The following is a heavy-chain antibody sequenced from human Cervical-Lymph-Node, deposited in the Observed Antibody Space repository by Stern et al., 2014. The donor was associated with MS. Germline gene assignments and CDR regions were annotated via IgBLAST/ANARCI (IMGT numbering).Heavy chain of an antibody. J-gene: IGHJ4*02. CDR1: GGSFSSSTYY. Sequence: QLQLQESGPGLVTPSETLSLTCSVSGGSFSSSTYYWGWIRQPPGRGLEWIGNLYYSVTTYYNPSLKSRVTLYVDTSKKHFSLKLTSVTAADTAVYHCARLRRGSIDYWGQGTLVTVSS. V-gene: IGHV4-39*01. CDR2: LYYSVTT. CDR3: ARLRRGSIDY.